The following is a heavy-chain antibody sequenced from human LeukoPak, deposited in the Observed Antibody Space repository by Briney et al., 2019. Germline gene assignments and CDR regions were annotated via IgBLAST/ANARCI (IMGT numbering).Heavy chain of an antibody. Sequence: ASVKVSCKASGYTFTSYYMHWVRQAPGQGLEWMGIINPSGGSTSYAQKFQGGVTMTRDTSTSTVYMELSSLRSEDTAVYYCARSGLRADGDYWGQGTLVTVSS. CDR2: INPSGGST. CDR1: GYTFTSYY. J-gene: IGHJ4*02. CDR3: ARSGLRADGDY. V-gene: IGHV1-46*01. D-gene: IGHD5-12*01.